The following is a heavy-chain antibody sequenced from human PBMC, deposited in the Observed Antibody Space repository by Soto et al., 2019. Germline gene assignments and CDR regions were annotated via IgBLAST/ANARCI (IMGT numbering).Heavy chain of an antibody. CDR3: TGAYCLPNSFYNGYFDY. CDR1: GYSFTNNW. CDR2: IDPRDSYT. D-gene: IGHD2-21*01. J-gene: IGHJ4*01. V-gene: IGHV5-10-1*01. Sequence: PGESLKISCKGSGYSFTNNWISWVRQMPGKGLEWMGRIDPRDSYTNYSPSFQGHGTISVDKSDNTSYFQWNTLKASDSAMYFCTGAYCLPNSFYNGYFDYWGRGTLVTVSS.